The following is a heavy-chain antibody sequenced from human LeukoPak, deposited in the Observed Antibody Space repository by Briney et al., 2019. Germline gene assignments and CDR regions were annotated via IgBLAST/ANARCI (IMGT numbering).Heavy chain of an antibody. CDR3: AKDHYDSSGYLFDY. CDR1: AFIFGGHW. J-gene: IGHJ4*02. CDR2: IKEDGSER. Sequence: GGSLRLSCEGSAFIFGGHWMNWVRQTPGKGLEWVASIKEDGSERQYVDSVKGRFSISGDNAKNSLYLQMNSLRAEDTALYYCAKDHYDSSGYLFDYWGQGTLVTVSS. D-gene: IGHD3-22*01. V-gene: IGHV3-7*03.